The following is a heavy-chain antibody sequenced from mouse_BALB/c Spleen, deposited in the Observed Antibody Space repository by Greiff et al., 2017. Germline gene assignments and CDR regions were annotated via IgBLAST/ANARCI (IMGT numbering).Heavy chain of an antibody. CDR3: ARAEGTWYFDV. D-gene: IGHD3-3*01. CDR2: IWAGGST. Sequence: VQLQQSGPGLVAPSQSLSITCTVSGFSLTSYGVHWVRQPPGKGLEWLGVIWAGGSTNYNSALMSRLSISKDNSKSQVFLKMNSLQTDDTAMYYCARAEGTWYFDVWGAGTTVTVSS. CDR1: GFSLTSYG. V-gene: IGHV2-9*02. J-gene: IGHJ1*01.